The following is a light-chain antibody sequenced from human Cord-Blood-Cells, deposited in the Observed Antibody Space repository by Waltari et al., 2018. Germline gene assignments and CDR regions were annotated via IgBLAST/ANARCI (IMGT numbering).Light chain of an antibody. J-gene: IGLJ3*02. CDR2: EGS. Sequence: QSALTQPASVSGSPGQSITISCTGTSSDVGSYNLVSWYQQHPGKAPKLMIYEGSKRPSGVSNRFSGSKSGNTACLTISGLQAEDEADYYCCSYAGSSTFDWVFGGGTKLTVL. CDR1: SSDVGSYNL. V-gene: IGLV2-23*03. CDR3: CSYAGSSTFDWV.